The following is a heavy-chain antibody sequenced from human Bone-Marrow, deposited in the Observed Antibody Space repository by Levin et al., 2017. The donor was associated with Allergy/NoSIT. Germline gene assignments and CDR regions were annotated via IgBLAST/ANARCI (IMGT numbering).Heavy chain of an antibody. D-gene: IGHD3-10*01. CDR3: ARDGYYYGSGSYDSPFDP. J-gene: IGHJ5*02. CDR2: IYYSGST. Sequence: SETLSLTCTVSGGSISSSSYYWGWIRQPPGMGLEWIGSIYYSGSTYYNPSLKSRVTISVDTSKNQFSLKLSSVTAADTAVYYCARDGYYYGSGSYDSPFDPWGQGTLVTVSS. CDR1: GGSISSSSYY. V-gene: IGHV4-39*07.